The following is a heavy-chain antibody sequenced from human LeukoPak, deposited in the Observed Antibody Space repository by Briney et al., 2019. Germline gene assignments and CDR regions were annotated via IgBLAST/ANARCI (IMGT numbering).Heavy chain of an antibody. D-gene: IGHD4-17*01. CDR1: GFTFSSFW. V-gene: IGHV3-74*01. Sequence: GGSLRLSSTASGFTFSSFWMHWVRQAPGKGPVWVSRIDSDGSSTTYADSVKGRFTISRDNAKNTLYLQMNSLRAEDTAVYYCARDNYGAYDYWGQGTLVTVSS. J-gene: IGHJ4*02. CDR3: ARDNYGAYDY. CDR2: IDSDGSST.